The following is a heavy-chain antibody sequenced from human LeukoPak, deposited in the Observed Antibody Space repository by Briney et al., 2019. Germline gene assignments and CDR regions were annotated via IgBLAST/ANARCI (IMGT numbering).Heavy chain of an antibody. V-gene: IGHV3-30*18. D-gene: IGHD2-2*01. Sequence: GGSLRLSCAASGFTFGSYGMHWVRQAPGKGLEWVAVISYDGSNKYYADSVKGRFTISRDNSKNTLYLQMNSLRAEDTAAYYCAKGHPGYCSSTSCYLNYYMDVWGKGTTVTVSS. CDR1: GFTFGSYG. CDR3: AKGHPGYCSSTSCYLNYYMDV. J-gene: IGHJ6*03. CDR2: ISYDGSNK.